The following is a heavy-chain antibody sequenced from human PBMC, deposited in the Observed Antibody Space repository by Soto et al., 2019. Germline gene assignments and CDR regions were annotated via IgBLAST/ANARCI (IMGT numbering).Heavy chain of an antibody. Sequence: PGGSLRLSCAASGFTFSSYAMHWVRQAPGKGLEWVAVISYDGSNKYYADSVKGRFTISRDNSKNTLYLQMNSLRAEDTAVYYCARDRGDSSSWRNLHRFSVAGLQGSDYWGQGTLVTVSS. V-gene: IGHV3-30-3*01. CDR3: ARDRGDSSSWRNLHRFSVAGLQGSDY. CDR1: GFTFSSYA. D-gene: IGHD6-13*01. J-gene: IGHJ4*02. CDR2: ISYDGSNK.